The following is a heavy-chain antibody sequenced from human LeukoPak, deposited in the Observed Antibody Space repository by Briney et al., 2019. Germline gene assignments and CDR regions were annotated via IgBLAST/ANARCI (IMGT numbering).Heavy chain of an antibody. V-gene: IGHV1-2*02. CDR1: GYTFSDYY. CDR2: INPKTGGT. Sequence: GASVKVSCKASGYTFSDYYMHRVRQAPGQGLEWMGWINPKTGGTNYAQKFQGRVTMTRDTSIRTAYMELSGLRSDDTAVYYCARGSTGLRGRTDCWGQGTLVTVSS. J-gene: IGHJ4*02. D-gene: IGHD4-17*01. CDR3: ARGSTGLRGRTDC.